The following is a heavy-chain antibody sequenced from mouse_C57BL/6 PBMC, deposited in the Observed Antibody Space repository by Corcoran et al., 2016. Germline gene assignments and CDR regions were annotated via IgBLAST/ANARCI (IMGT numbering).Heavy chain of an antibody. J-gene: IGHJ2*01. Sequence: QIQLVQSGPELKKPGETVKISCKASGYTFTTYGMSWVKQAPGKGLKWMGWINTYSGVPTYADDFKGRFAFSLETSASTAYLQINNLKNEDTATYFCARDYGNYVCDYWGQGTTLTVSS. CDR3: ARDYGNYVCDY. CDR1: GYTFTTYG. D-gene: IGHD2-1*01. CDR2: INTYSGVP. V-gene: IGHV9-3*01.